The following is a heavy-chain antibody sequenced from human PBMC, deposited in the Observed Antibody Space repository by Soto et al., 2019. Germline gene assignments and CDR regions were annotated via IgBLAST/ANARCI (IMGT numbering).Heavy chain of an antibody. D-gene: IGHD4-17*01. CDR3: AKERATTTAFDY. V-gene: IGHV3-23*01. Sequence: EVQLLESGGGLVQAGGSLRLSCAASGFTFSRDGMSWVRQAPGKGLEWVSLITDNGGRTYYADSVKGRFTISRDNTKNTRFLQMNSLRAEDTAVYYCAKERATTTAFDYWGQGALVTVSS. J-gene: IGHJ4*02. CDR1: GFTFSRDG. CDR2: ITDNGGRT.